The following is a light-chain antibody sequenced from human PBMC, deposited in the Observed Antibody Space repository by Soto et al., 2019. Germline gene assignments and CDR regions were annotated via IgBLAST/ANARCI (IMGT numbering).Light chain of an antibody. CDR2: DFN. J-gene: IGLJ3*02. CDR3: TSYTTSSTGV. V-gene: IGLV2-14*01. Sequence: QSALTQPASVSGSPGQSITISCTGTSSDVGAYDYVSWYQQHPGKAPKLMIYDFNNRPSGVSNRFSGSKSGKAASLTISGLQAEDEADYDCTSYTTSSTGVFGGGTKVTVL. CDR1: SSDVGAYDY.